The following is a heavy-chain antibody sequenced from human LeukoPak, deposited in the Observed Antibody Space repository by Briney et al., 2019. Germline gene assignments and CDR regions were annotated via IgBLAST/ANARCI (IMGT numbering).Heavy chain of an antibody. Sequence: GGSLRLSCAASGFTFSDYYMSWIRQAPGKGLEWVSYISSSGSTIYYADSVKGRFTISRDNAKNSPYLQMNSLRAEDTAVYYCASRNQDCTNGVCYPSTWGKGTTVTVSS. D-gene: IGHD2-8*01. J-gene: IGHJ6*04. CDR2: ISSSGSTI. V-gene: IGHV3-11*04. CDR3: ASRNQDCTNGVCYPST. CDR1: GFTFSDYY.